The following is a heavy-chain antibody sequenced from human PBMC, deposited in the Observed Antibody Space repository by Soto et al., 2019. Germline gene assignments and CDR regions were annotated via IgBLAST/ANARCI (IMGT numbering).Heavy chain of an antibody. CDR3: AGRIVGPTTD. Sequence: SETLSLTCAVSGGSISSSSNYWGWIRQPPGKGLEWIGSIYFNGSPYYSPSLKSRVTISVDKSKNQFSLKLSSLTAADTAVYYCAGRIVGPTTDWGQGTLVTVSS. CDR2: IYFNGSP. J-gene: IGHJ4*02. D-gene: IGHD1-26*01. CDR1: GGSISSSSNY. V-gene: IGHV4-39*07.